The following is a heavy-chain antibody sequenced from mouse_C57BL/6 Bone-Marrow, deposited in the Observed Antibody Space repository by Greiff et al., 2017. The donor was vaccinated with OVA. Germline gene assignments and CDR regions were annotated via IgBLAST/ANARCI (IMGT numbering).Heavy chain of an antibody. D-gene: IGHD2-1*01. CDR2: ISGGGGNT. CDR3: ARQTGNYYFDY. V-gene: IGHV5-9*01. CDR1: GFTFSSYT. Sequence: EVQRVESGGGLVKPGGSLKLSCAASGFTFSSYTMSWVRQTPEKRLEWVATISGGGGNTYYPDSVKGRFTISRDNAKNTLYLQMSSLRSEDTALYYCARQTGNYYFDYWGQGTTLTVSS. J-gene: IGHJ2*01.